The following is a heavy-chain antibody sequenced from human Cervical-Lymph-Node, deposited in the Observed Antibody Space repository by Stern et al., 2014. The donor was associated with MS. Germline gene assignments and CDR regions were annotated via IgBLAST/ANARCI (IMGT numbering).Heavy chain of an antibody. Sequence: VQLVESGGGVVQPGRSLRLSCAASGFTFSSYGMHWVRQAPGKGLEWVPVIWYDGSNKYYADSVKGRFTISRDNSKNTLYLQMNSLRAEDTAVYYCARGFCGGDCYTLDYWGQGTLVTVSS. CDR2: IWYDGSNK. CDR3: ARGFCGGDCYTLDY. D-gene: IGHD2-21*02. J-gene: IGHJ4*02. CDR1: GFTFSSYG. V-gene: IGHV3-33*01.